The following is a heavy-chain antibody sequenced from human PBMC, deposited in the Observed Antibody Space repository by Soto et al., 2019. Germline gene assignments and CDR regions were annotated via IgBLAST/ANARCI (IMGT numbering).Heavy chain of an antibody. V-gene: IGHV3-30-3*01. CDR3: AREGHRTFDFDY. Sequence: GSLRLSCAASGFTFSSYAMHWVRQAPGKGLEWVAFLTADGSNIYYADSVRGRFTISRDNSKNTLYLQMNSLRVEDTALYYCAREGHRTFDFDYWGQGTLVTVSS. CDR1: GFTFSSYA. J-gene: IGHJ4*02. D-gene: IGHD3-3*01. CDR2: LTADGSNI.